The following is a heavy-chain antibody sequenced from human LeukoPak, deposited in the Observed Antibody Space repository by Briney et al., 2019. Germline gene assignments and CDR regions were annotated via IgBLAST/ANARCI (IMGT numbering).Heavy chain of an antibody. CDR3: ARINYYGSGLDL. J-gene: IGHJ5*02. CDR2: INHSGST. D-gene: IGHD3-10*01. V-gene: IGHV4-34*01. CDR1: GGSFSGYY. Sequence: SETLSLTCAVYGGSFSGYYWSWIRQPPGKGLEWIGEINHSGSTNYNPSLKSRVTISVDTSKNQFSLRLTSVTAADTAVYYCARINYYGSGLDLWGQGALVTVSS.